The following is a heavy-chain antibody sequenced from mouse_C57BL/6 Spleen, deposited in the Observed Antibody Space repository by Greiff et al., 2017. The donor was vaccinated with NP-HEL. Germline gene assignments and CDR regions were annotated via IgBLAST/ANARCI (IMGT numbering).Heavy chain of an antibody. Sequence: QVQLQQSGAELVRPGTSVKVSCKASGYAFTNYLIEWVKQRPGQGLEWIGVINPGSGGTNYNEKFKGKATLTADKSSSTAYMQLSSLTSEDSAVYFCARRLPNYAMDYWGQGTSVTVSS. CDR2: INPGSGGT. D-gene: IGHD2-2*01. CDR1: GYAFTNYL. J-gene: IGHJ4*01. V-gene: IGHV1-54*01. CDR3: ARRLPNYAMDY.